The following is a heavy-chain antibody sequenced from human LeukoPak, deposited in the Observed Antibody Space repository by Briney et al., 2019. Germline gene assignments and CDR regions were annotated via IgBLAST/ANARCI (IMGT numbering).Heavy chain of an antibody. V-gene: IGHV4-34*01. Sequence: SETLSLTCAVYGGSFSGYYWSWIRQPPGKGLEWIGEINHSGSTNYNPSLKSRVTISVDTSKNQFSLKLSSVTAADTAVYYCARNAHGDYDYVWGSYRPGGSGSFDYWGQGTLVTVSS. CDR2: INHSGST. CDR1: GGSFSGYY. CDR3: ARNAHGDYDYVWGSYRPGGSGSFDY. J-gene: IGHJ4*02. D-gene: IGHD3-16*02.